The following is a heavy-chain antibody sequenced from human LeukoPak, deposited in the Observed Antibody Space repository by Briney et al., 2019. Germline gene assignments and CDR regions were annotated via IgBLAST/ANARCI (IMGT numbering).Heavy chain of an antibody. CDR3: AREKSQTYSGSFGY. CDR2: IRSSGSTK. D-gene: IGHD1-26*01. J-gene: IGHJ4*02. Sequence: GGSLRLSCAASGFTFSSYEMNWVRQAPGKGLEWLSCIRSSGSTKHYADSVKGRFTISRDNAKNTLYVQMNSPRGEDTAVYYCAREKSQTYSGSFGYWGQGTLVTVSS. V-gene: IGHV3-48*03. CDR1: GFTFSSYE.